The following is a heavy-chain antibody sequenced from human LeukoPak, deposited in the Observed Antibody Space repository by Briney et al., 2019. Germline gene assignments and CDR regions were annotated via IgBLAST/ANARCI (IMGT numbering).Heavy chain of an antibody. V-gene: IGHV3-23*01. CDR1: GFTFSSCA. D-gene: IGHD3-22*01. Sequence: PGGSLRLSCAASGFTFSSCAMSWVRQAPGKGLEWVSAISGSGGSTYYADSVKGRFTISRDNSKNTLYLQMNSLRAEDTAVYYCANPTYYYDSSDEIDYWGQGTLVTVSS. CDR2: ISGSGGST. J-gene: IGHJ4*02. CDR3: ANPTYYYDSSDEIDY.